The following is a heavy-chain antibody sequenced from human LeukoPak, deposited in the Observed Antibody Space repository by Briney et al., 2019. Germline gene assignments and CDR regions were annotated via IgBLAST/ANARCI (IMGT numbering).Heavy chain of an antibody. Sequence: PGGSLRLSCAASGFTFSSYSMNWVRQAPGKGLEWVSSISSSSSYIYYADSVKGRFTISRDNAKNSLYLQVNSLRAEDTAVYYCASSSYDSSGYYPSWGQGTLVTVSS. CDR1: GFTFSSYS. CDR2: ISSSSSYI. V-gene: IGHV3-21*01. J-gene: IGHJ5*02. D-gene: IGHD3-22*01. CDR3: ASSSYDSSGYYPS.